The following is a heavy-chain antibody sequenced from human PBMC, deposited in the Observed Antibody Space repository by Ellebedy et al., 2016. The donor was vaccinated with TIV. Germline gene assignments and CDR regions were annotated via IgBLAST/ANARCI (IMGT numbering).Heavy chain of an antibody. CDR2: IKYDGSST. V-gene: IGHV3-74*01. CDR1: GFTLSNSW. J-gene: IGHJ4*02. Sequence: GGSLRLSXAASGFTLSNSWMHWVRQAPGKGLVWVSRIKYDGSSTSYADSAKGRFTISRDNSRNTMFLQMNSLRAEDTALYYCSKGGYTFGFLQDYWGQGTLVTVSS. D-gene: IGHD5-18*01. CDR3: SKGGYTFGFLQDY.